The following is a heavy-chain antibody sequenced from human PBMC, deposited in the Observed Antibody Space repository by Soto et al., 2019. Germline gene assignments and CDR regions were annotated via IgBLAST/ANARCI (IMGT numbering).Heavy chain of an antibody. J-gene: IGHJ5*02. CDR3: ARGVGSGSYYNQYNWFDP. V-gene: IGHV1-18*01. Sequence: QVQLVQSGGEVKKPVASVKVSCKASGYTFTNYGISWVRQAPGQGLELMGWINVYNGNTKYAQKVQGRVTMTTDTSTSTAYMELRSLRSDDTAVYYCARGVGSGSYYNQYNWFDPWGQGTLVTVSS. CDR2: INVYNGNT. CDR1: GYTFTNYG. D-gene: IGHD3-10*01.